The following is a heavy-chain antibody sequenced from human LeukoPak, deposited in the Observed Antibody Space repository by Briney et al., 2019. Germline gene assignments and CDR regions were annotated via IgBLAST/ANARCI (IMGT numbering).Heavy chain of an antibody. Sequence: SGPGLVKPSQTLSLTCTVSGGSISSGGYYWSWIRQPPEKGLEWIGYIYHSGSTYYNPSLKSRVTISVDRSKNQFSLKLSSVTAADTAVYYCARNRPIFDSSGRDYYYMDVWGKGTTVTVSS. CDR3: ARNRPIFDSSGRDYYYMDV. V-gene: IGHV4-30-2*01. CDR2: IYHSGST. J-gene: IGHJ6*03. D-gene: IGHD3-22*01. CDR1: GGSISSGGYY.